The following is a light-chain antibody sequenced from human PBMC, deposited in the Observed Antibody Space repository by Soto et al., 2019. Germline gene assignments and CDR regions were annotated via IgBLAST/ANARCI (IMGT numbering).Light chain of an antibody. CDR3: QQSYSTPYT. CDR2: AAS. V-gene: IGKV1-39*01. J-gene: IGKJ2*01. Sequence: DIQMTQSQSSLSAPVGDSVTITCRASQSITTYLNGYQQNTGKAPKLLLYAASILQSGVPSRFSGSGSATDYTLTISRLQPEDFATYYCQQSYSTPYTFGQGTKLEIK. CDR1: QSITTY.